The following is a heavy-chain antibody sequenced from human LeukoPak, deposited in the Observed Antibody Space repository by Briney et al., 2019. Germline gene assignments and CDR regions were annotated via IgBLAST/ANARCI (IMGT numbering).Heavy chain of an antibody. CDR2: IWYDGSNK. V-gene: IGHV3-33*01. CDR3: ARERRAPYSSGWYGPNDAFDI. D-gene: IGHD6-19*01. J-gene: IGHJ3*02. Sequence: QSGRSLRLSCAASGFTFSSYGMHWVRQAPGKGLEWVAFIWYDGSNKYYADSVKGRFTISRDNSKNTLYLQMNSLRAEDTAVYYCARERRAPYSSGWYGPNDAFDIWGQGTMVTVSS. CDR1: GFTFSSYG.